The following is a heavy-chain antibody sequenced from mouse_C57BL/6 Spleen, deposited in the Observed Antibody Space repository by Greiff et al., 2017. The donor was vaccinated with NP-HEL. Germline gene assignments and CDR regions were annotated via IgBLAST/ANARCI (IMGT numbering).Heavy chain of an antibody. CDR2: IDPNSGGT. Sequence: QVQLQQSGAELVKPGASVKLSCKASGYTFTSYWMHWVKQRPGRGLEWIGRIDPNSGGTKYNEKFKSKATLTVDKPSSTAYMQLSSLTSEDSAVYYCARWSYHSTLRGYFDVWGTGTTVTVSS. D-gene: IGHD2-5*01. J-gene: IGHJ1*03. CDR1: GYTFTSYW. CDR3: ARWSYHSTLRGYFDV. V-gene: IGHV1-72*01.